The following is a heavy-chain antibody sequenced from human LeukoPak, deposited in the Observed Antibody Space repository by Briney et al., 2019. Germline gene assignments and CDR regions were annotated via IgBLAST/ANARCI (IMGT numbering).Heavy chain of an antibody. Sequence: GGSLRLSCAASGFTFSSYAMSWVRQAPGKGLEWVSAISGSGGSTYYADSVKGRFTISRDNSKNTLYLQMNSLRAEDTAVYYCAKDGPYKDIVVVPAAGNYFDYWGRGTLVTVSS. CDR2: ISGSGGST. J-gene: IGHJ4*02. V-gene: IGHV3-23*01. D-gene: IGHD2-2*01. CDR3: AKDGPYKDIVVVPAAGNYFDY. CDR1: GFTFSSYA.